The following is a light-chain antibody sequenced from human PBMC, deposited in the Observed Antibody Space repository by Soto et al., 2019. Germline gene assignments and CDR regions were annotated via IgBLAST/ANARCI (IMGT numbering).Light chain of an antibody. J-gene: IGKJ4*01. CDR2: AAS. Sequence: IQLTQSPSSLSASVGDRVTITCRASQSISSYLNWYQHKPGKAPKLLIYAASSLQSGVPSRFSGSGSGTDFTLTISSLQPDDFAAYYCQQYNSYSPLTFGGGTKVDIK. CDR1: QSISSY. V-gene: IGKV1-39*01. CDR3: QQYNSYSPLT.